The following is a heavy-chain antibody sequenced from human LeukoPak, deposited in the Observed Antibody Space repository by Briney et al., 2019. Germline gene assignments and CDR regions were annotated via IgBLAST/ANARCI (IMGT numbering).Heavy chain of an antibody. CDR1: GNRFTN. CDR2: IIPIFGTA. Sequence: ASVKVSCKTSGNRFTNIHWVRQAPGQGLEWMGGIIPIFGTANYAQKFQGRVTITADESTSTAYMELSSLRSEDTAVYYCASLRTFRAYSGSYYVDYWGQGTLVTVSS. CDR3: ASLRTFRAYSGSYYVDY. D-gene: IGHD1-26*01. J-gene: IGHJ4*02. V-gene: IGHV1-69*13.